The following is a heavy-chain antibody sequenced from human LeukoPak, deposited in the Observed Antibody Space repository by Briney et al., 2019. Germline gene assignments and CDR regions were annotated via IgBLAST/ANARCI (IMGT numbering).Heavy chain of an antibody. Sequence: SQTLSLTCTVSGGSISSGGYYWSWIRQHPGKGLEWIGYIYYSGSTYYNPSLKSRLTISVDTSKNQFSLKLRSVTAAGKVVYYWARENPTDAFDIWGQGTMVTVSS. CDR2: IYYSGST. CDR3: ARENPTDAFDI. CDR1: GGSISSGGYY. V-gene: IGHV4-31*03. J-gene: IGHJ3*02.